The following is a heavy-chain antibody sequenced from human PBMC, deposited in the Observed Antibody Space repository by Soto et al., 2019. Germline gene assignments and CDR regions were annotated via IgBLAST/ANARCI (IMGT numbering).Heavy chain of an antibody. CDR1: GGSISSSSYY. Sequence: QLQLQESGPGLVKPSETLSLTCTVSGGSISSSSYYWGWIRQPPGKGLEWIGSIYYSGSTYYNPSLKSPVTISVDTSKNQFSLKLSSVTAADTAVYYCARPYYDYIWGSYRLPNDAFDIWGQGTMVTVSS. V-gene: IGHV4-39*01. D-gene: IGHD3-16*02. J-gene: IGHJ3*02. CDR3: ARPYYDYIWGSYRLPNDAFDI. CDR2: IYYSGST.